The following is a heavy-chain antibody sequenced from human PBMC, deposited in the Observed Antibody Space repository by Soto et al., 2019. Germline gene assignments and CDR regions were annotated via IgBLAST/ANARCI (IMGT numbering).Heavy chain of an antibody. D-gene: IGHD2-15*01. CDR1: GFTFSTYW. CDR3: AKDAGDVRDWDCRGGSCSPDGMDV. V-gene: IGHV3-7*03. CDR2: IKQDGTEK. J-gene: IGHJ6*02. Sequence: EVQLVESGGGLVQPGGSLRLSCAASGFTFSTYWMSWVRRTPGKGLEWVANIKQDGTEKYYVDSVRGRLTVSRDNAKSSLYLQMNSLRVEDMAVYYCAKDAGDVRDWDCRGGSCSPDGMDVWGQGTTVTVSS.